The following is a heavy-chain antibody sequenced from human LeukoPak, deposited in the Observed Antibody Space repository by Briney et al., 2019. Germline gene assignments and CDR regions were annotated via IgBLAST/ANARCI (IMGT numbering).Heavy chain of an antibody. D-gene: IGHD6-6*01. V-gene: IGHV1-2*05. Sequence: ASVKVSCKASGYTFTGYYMHWVRQAPGQGLEWMGRIKTNSGGTNYAQKFQGRVTMTRDTSISTAYMELSRLRSDDTDVYYCARDSTSSWWFDPWGQGTLVTVSS. CDR3: ARDSTSSWWFDP. J-gene: IGHJ5*02. CDR2: IKTNSGGT. CDR1: GYTFTGYY.